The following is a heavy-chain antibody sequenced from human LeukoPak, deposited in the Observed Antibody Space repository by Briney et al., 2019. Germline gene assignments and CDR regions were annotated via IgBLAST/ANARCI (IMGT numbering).Heavy chain of an antibody. CDR3: ARDTSFAVGATLDF. CDR2: VSYDGSNK. D-gene: IGHD1-26*01. V-gene: IGHV3-30*04. Sequence: GGSLRLSCAASGFTFSSYAMHWVREAPGKGLEGVAVVSYDGSNKYYANSVKARFTISRDKSKNTRHLQMNSLRAEDTAIYYCARDTSFAVGATLDFWGQGTLVTVSS. CDR1: GFTFSSYA. J-gene: IGHJ4*02.